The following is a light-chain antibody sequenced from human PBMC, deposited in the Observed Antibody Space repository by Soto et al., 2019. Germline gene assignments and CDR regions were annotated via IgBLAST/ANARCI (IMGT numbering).Light chain of an antibody. CDR1: QTISCW. Sequence: DIQMTQSPSTLSGSVGDRVTITCRASQTISCWLAWYQQKPGKAPKLLIYKASTLKSGVPSRFSGSGSGTEFTLTISSLQPDDFATYYCQHYNSYSEAFGKGTKVDIK. J-gene: IGKJ1*01. V-gene: IGKV1-5*03. CDR3: QHYNSYSEA. CDR2: KAS.